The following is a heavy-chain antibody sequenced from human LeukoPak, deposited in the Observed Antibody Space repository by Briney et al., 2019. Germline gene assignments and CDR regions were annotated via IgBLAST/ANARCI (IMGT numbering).Heavy chain of an antibody. CDR2: ISYDGSNK. V-gene: IGHV3-30*03. J-gene: IGHJ4*02. Sequence: GGSLRLSCAASGFTFSSYGMHWVRQAPGKGLEWVAVISYDGSNKYYADSVKGRFTISRDNSKNTPYLQMNSLRAEDTAVYYCARKMVVAAVYYFDYWGQGTLVTVSS. CDR1: GFTFSSYG. CDR3: ARKMVVAAVYYFDY. D-gene: IGHD2-15*01.